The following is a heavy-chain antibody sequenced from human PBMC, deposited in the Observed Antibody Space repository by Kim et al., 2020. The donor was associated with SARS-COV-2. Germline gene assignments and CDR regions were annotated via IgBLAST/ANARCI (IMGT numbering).Heavy chain of an antibody. V-gene: IGHV4-34*01. CDR3: ARGLGSGWTFGAFDI. J-gene: IGHJ3*02. Sequence: SETLSLTCAVYGGSFSGYYWSWIRQPPGKGLEWIGEINHSGSTNYNPSLKSRVTISVDTSKNQFSLKLSSVTAADTAVYYCARGLGSGWTFGAFDIWGQGTMVTVSS. CDR1: GGSFSGYY. CDR2: INHSGST. D-gene: IGHD6-19*01.